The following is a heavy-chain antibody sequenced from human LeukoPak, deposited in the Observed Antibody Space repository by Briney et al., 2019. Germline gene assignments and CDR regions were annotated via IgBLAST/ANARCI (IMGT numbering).Heavy chain of an antibody. D-gene: IGHD4-23*01. Sequence: QAGGSLRLSCSVSGFTFSSFWMTWVRQAPGKGLEWVALIWYDGSNKYYSDSVKGRFTISRDNSKNTLYLQMNSLRAEDTAVYYCAREGPRGNSQFDYWGQGTLVTVSS. J-gene: IGHJ4*02. CDR2: IWYDGSNK. V-gene: IGHV3-33*08. CDR3: AREGPRGNSQFDY. CDR1: GFTFSSFW.